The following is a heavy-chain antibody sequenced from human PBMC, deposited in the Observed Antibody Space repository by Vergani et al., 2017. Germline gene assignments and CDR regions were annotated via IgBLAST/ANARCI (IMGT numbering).Heavy chain of an antibody. CDR1: VSTVSGNY. J-gene: IGHJ5*02. D-gene: IGHD3-10*01. V-gene: IGHV3-66*02. CDR3: SRGNYYGSGTYVDP. Sequence: ELQLVVSGGGLVQPGGSLRLSCAASVSTVSGNYMTWVRQAPGKGLEWVSHIYSGDETYYADSVKGRVTISRDTAKNTLHLQINNLRVEDTAVYYCSRGNYYGSGTYVDPWGQGTLVTVSS. CDR2: IYSGDET.